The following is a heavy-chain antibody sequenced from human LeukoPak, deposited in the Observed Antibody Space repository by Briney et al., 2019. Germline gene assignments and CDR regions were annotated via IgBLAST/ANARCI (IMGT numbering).Heavy chain of an antibody. J-gene: IGHJ3*02. Sequence: PGGSLRLSCAVSGLTLSSYAMSWVRQAPGKGLEWVSGISWNSGSIGYADSVKGRFTISRDNAKNSLYLQMNSLRAEDTALYYCARDHYYNSGISTLRAFDIWGQGTMVTVSS. CDR1: GLTLSSYA. CDR2: ISWNSGSI. CDR3: ARDHYYNSGISTLRAFDI. D-gene: IGHD3-10*01. V-gene: IGHV3-9*01.